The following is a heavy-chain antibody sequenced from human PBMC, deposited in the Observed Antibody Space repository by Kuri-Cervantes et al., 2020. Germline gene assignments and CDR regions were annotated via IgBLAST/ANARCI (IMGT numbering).Heavy chain of an antibody. CDR2: ISWNSGSI. V-gene: IGHV3-9*01. Sequence: SLKISCAASGFTFDDYAMHWVRQAPGKGLEWVSGISWNSGSIGYADSVKGRFTISRDNAKNSLYLQMNSLRAEDTAVYYCAKGARFLEWLLHYYYYGMDVWGQGTTVTVSS. CDR1: GFTFDDYA. CDR3: AKGARFLEWLLHYYYYGMDV. J-gene: IGHJ6*02. D-gene: IGHD3-3*01.